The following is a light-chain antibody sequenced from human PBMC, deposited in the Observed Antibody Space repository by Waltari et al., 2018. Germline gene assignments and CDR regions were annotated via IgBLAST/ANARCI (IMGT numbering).Light chain of an antibody. Sequence: DIQMTQSPSTLSASIGDNVTITCRASQSINRCLTWYQQIPGKAPKVLIYAASNLQSGVPSRFSGSGSGTEFTLTISSLQPEDFATYYCQQCNSTSRTFGQGTKVEIK. CDR1: QSINRC. V-gene: IGKV1-39*01. CDR2: AAS. J-gene: IGKJ1*01. CDR3: QQCNSTSRT.